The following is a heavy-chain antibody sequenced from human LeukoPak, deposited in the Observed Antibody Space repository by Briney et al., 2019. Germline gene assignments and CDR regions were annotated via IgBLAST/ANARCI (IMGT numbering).Heavy chain of an antibody. CDR2: IIATGDST. Sequence: GGPLRLSCAASGFSFSTYVMSWVRQTPGKGLEWVSSIIATGDSTYYADSVKGRFTISRDNSRNTLYLQMNSLRAEDTAIYYCAKDLRTYGSGIYRLPTVIFNYWGQGTLVTVSS. D-gene: IGHD3-10*01. V-gene: IGHV3-23*01. CDR1: GFSFSTYV. J-gene: IGHJ4*02. CDR3: AKDLRTYGSGIYRLPTVIFNY.